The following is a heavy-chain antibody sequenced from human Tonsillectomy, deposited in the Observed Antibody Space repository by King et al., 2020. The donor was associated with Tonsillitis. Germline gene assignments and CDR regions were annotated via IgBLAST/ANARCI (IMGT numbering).Heavy chain of an antibody. CDR3: AKYIEETLLGVFDI. CDR2: INWNSGSR. V-gene: IGHV3-9*01. D-gene: IGHD3-16*01. J-gene: IGHJ3*02. CDR1: GFTFDDYA. Sequence: VQLVESGGGLVQPGRSLRLSCAASGFTFDDYAIHWVRQAPGKGLEWVSGINWNSGSRGYADSVRGRFTISRDNGKTSLYLQMNSLRPEDTALYYCAKYIEETLLGVFDIWGRGKMVTVSS.